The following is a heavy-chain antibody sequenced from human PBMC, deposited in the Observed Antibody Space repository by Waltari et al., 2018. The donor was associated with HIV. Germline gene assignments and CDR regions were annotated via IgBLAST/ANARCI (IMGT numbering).Heavy chain of an antibody. Sequence: EVQLVQSGAEVKKPGESLKISCKGSGYSFTSYWIGWVRQMPGKGLEWIGIIYPGDSDTRYSPSFQGQVTISADKSISTTYLQWRSLKASDTAMYYCARRDYGSNRPFDYWGQGTLVTVSS. CDR3: ARRDYGSNRPFDY. D-gene: IGHD4-17*01. J-gene: IGHJ4*02. CDR2: IYPGDSDT. V-gene: IGHV5-51*01. CDR1: GYSFTSYW.